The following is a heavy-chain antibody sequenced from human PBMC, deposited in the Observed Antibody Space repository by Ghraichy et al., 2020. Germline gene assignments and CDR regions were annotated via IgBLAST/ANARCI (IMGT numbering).Heavy chain of an antibody. CDR3: ARGLRTGGSCYWFDP. Sequence: GESLNISCAASGFTFGDYSINWVRQAPGKGLEWVSSISSSSTYIYYADSVRGRFTTSRDNAGNSLFLQMNSLRAEDTAVYYCARGLRTGGSCYWFDPWGQGTLVIVSS. V-gene: IGHV3-21*01. J-gene: IGHJ5*02. CDR2: ISSSSTYI. CDR1: GFTFGDYS. D-gene: IGHD2-15*01.